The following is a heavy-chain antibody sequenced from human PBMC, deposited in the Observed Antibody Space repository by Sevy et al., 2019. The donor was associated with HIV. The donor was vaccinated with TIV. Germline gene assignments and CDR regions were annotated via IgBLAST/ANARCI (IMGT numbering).Heavy chain of an antibody. CDR1: GFTFSYYY. Sequence: GGSLRLSCAASGFTFSYYYMNWVRQAPGKGLEWVSSISSASSYILYADSVKGRFTISRDNAKNSVYLQMNSLRAEDTAVYYCARGQYYVGGKNDYWGQGTLVTVSS. D-gene: IGHD3-16*01. CDR3: ARGQYYVGGKNDY. CDR2: ISSASSYI. J-gene: IGHJ4*02. V-gene: IGHV3-21*01.